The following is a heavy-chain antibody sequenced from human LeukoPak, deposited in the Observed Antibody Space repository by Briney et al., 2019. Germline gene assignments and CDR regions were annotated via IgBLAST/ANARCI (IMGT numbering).Heavy chain of an antibody. CDR1: GFTFSSYA. Sequence: TGGSLRLSCAASGFTFSSYAMSWVRQAPGKGLEWVSAISGSGGSTYYADSVKGRFTISRDNSKNTLYLQMNSLRAEDTAVYYCAKDPRGVNLAYCGGDCYQGWGQGTLVTVSS. D-gene: IGHD2-21*02. V-gene: IGHV3-23*01. CDR3: AKDPRGVNLAYCGGDCYQG. CDR2: ISGSGGST. J-gene: IGHJ4*02.